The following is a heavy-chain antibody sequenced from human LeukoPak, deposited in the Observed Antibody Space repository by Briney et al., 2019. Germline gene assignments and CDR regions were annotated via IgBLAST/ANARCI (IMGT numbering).Heavy chain of an antibody. CDR3: ATAEPRGSIWYPY. CDR1: GGSISSTNW. Sequence: TSETLSLTCAVSGGSISSTNWWSWVRQPPGKGLEWIGEIYHSGSTNYNPSLKSRVTISVDKSKNQFSLKVTALTAADTAVYYCATAEPRGSIWYPYWGQGTLVTVSS. CDR2: IYHSGST. V-gene: IGHV4-4*02. D-gene: IGHD6-13*01. J-gene: IGHJ4*02.